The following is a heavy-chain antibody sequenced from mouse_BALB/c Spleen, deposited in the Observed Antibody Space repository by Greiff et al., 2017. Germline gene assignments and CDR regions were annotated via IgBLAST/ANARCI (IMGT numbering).Heavy chain of an antibody. V-gene: IGHV5-9-4*01. Sequence: EVQLVESGGGLVKPGGSLKLSCAASGFTFSSYAMSWVRQSPEKRLEWVAEISSGGSYTYYPDTVTGRFTISRDNAKNTLYLEMSSLRSEDTAMYYCARDGKEEYAMDYWGQGTSVTVSS. CDR3: ARDGKEEYAMDY. D-gene: IGHD4-1*01. J-gene: IGHJ4*01. CDR2: ISSGGSYT. CDR1: GFTFSSYA.